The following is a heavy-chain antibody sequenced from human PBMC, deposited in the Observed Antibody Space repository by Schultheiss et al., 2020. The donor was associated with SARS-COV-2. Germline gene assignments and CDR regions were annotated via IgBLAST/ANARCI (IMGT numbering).Heavy chain of an antibody. D-gene: IGHD6-19*01. CDR1: GDSVSSGDFY. CDR2: IYYSGST. Sequence: SETLSLTCTVSGDSVSSGDFYCSWVRQPPGKGLEWIGYIYYSGSTYYNPSLKSRVTISVDTSKNQFSLKLSSVSAADTAVYYCARGIAVAGRGYFDYWGQGTLVTVSS. CDR3: ARGIAVAGRGYFDY. V-gene: IGHV4-30-4*02. J-gene: IGHJ4*02.